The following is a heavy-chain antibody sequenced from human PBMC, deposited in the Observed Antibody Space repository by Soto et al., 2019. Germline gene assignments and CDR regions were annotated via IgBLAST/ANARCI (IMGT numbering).Heavy chain of an antibody. D-gene: IGHD6-6*01. V-gene: IGHV3-48*01. CDR3: ARDWIGRIAAPASMAYFFDY. Sequence: GGSLRLSCAASGFTFSRCSVNWVRQAPGKGLEWVSYISSSSSTIYYADYVKGRFTISRDNAKNSLYLQMNSLRAEDTAVYYCARDWIGRIAAPASMAYFFDYWGQGTLVTVSA. CDR2: ISSSSSTI. CDR1: GFTFSRCS. J-gene: IGHJ4*02.